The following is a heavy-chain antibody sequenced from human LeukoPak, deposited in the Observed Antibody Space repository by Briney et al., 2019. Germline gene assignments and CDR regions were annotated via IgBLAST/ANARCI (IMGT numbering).Heavy chain of an antibody. V-gene: IGHV4-4*02. J-gene: IGHJ4*02. CDR1: GGSISSSNW. D-gene: IGHD2-2*01. CDR3: TSGISVSTNSDY. Sequence: SETLSLTCAVSGGSISSSNWWSWVRQPPGKGLEWIGEIYHSGSTNYNPSLKSRVTISVDKSKNQFSLKLSSVTAADTAVYYCTSGISVSTNSDYWGQGTLVTVSS. CDR2: IYHSGST.